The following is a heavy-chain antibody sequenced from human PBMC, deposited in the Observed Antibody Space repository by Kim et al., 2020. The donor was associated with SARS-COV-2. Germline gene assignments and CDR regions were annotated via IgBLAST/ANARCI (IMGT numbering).Heavy chain of an antibody. D-gene: IGHD6-13*01. CDR2: IYYSGSA. V-gene: IGHV4-39*01. CDR1: GGSISSSSFY. Sequence: SETLSLTCTVSGGSISSSSFYWGWIRQPPGKGLEWIGSIYYSGSAYSNPSLKSRVTISVDTSKNQFSLKLSSVTAADTAVYYCARQRYSSSWHYWGQGPL. J-gene: IGHJ4*02. CDR3: ARQRYSSSWHY.